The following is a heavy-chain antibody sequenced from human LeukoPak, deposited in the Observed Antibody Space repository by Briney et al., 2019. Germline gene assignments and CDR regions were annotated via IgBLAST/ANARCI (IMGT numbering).Heavy chain of an antibody. CDR1: GGSISSGGYY. D-gene: IGHD2-21*02. V-gene: IGHV4-31*03. J-gene: IGHJ3*02. CDR2: IYYSGST. Sequence: ASQTLSLTCTVSGGSISSGGYYWSWIRQHPGKGLEWIGYIYYSGSTYYNPSLKSRVTISVDTSKNQFSLKLSSVTAADTAVYCCARAPLAYCGGDCYSGAFDIWGQGTMVTVSS. CDR3: ARAPLAYCGGDCYSGAFDI.